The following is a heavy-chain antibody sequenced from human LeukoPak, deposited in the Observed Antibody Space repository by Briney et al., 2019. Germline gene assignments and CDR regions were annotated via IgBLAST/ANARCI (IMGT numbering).Heavy chain of an antibody. D-gene: IGHD3-9*01. CDR1: GFTFRIYA. J-gene: IGHJ4*02. V-gene: IGHV3-15*01. CDR3: TTVGHYDILTGYPLYYFDY. Sequence: GGSLRLSCAASGFTFRIYAMSWVRQAPGKGLEWVGRIKSKTDGGTTDYAAPVKGRFTISRDDSKNTLYLQMNSLKTEDTAVYYCTTVGHYDILTGYPLYYFDYWGQGTLVSVSS. CDR2: IKSKTDGGTT.